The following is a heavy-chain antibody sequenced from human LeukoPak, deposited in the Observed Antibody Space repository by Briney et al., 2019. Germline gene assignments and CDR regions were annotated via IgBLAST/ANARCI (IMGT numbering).Heavy chain of an antibody. J-gene: IGHJ3*02. D-gene: IGHD4-17*01. Sequence: GGSLRLSCAASGFTFSGYSMNWVRQAPGKGLEWVSSISRSSTYIYYADSVKGRFTISRDNAENSLYLQMNSLGAGDTAVYYCARDYGDYEGAFDIWGQGTVVTVSS. V-gene: IGHV3-21*01. CDR1: GFTFSGYS. CDR3: ARDYGDYEGAFDI. CDR2: ISRSSTYI.